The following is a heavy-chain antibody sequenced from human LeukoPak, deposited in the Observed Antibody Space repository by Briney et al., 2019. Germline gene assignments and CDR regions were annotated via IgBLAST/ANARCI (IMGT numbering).Heavy chain of an antibody. J-gene: IGHJ4*02. CDR3: AKEQRDWNYGVFDY. V-gene: IGHV3-23*01. CDR1: GFTFSSYA. Sequence: GGSLRLSCVVSGFTFSSYAMSWVRQAPGKGLEWVSGISGSGGSTYYADSVKGRFTISRDNTKNTLYLQMNSLRAEDTAVYYCAKEQRDWNYGVFDYWGQGTQVTVSS. CDR2: ISGSGGST. D-gene: IGHD1-7*01.